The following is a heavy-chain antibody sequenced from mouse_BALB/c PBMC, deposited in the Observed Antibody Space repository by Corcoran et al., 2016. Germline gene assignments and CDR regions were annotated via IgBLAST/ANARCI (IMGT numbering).Heavy chain of an antibody. CDR1: GFNIKDTL. CDR2: IDPANGNT. Sequence: EVQLQQSGAGLVKPGASGKLSCTAAGFNIKDTLRRWVKQRPEQGLEWIGRIDPANGNTKYDPKFQGKATTTADTASNTAYLQLSSLSSEDTAVYSCARWFDYWGQGTTLTVSS. CDR3: ARWFDY. V-gene: IGHV14-3*02. J-gene: IGHJ2*01.